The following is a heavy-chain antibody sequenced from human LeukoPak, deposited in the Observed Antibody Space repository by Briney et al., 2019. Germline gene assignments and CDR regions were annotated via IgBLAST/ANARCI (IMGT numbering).Heavy chain of an antibody. Sequence: SETLSLTCTVSGYSISRGYYWGWIRQPPGKGLEWIGSIYHSGSTYYNPSLKSRVTISVDTSKNQFSLKLSSVTAADTAVYYCARDRTNRHYYFGYWGQGTLVTVSS. CDR2: IYHSGST. CDR3: ARDRTNRHYYFGY. D-gene: IGHD1-1*01. CDR1: GYSISRGYY. V-gene: IGHV4-38-2*02. J-gene: IGHJ4*02.